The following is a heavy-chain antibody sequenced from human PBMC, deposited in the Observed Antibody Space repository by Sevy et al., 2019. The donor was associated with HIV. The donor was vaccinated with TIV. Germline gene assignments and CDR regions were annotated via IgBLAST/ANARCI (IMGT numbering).Heavy chain of an antibody. CDR3: ARDEPYYSGSYFDY. Sequence: ASVKVSCKASGYTFTSYGISWVRQAPGQGLEWMGWISAYNGNTNYAQTLQGRVTMTTDTSTSTAYMELRSLRSDDTAVYYCARDEPYYSGSYFDYWGQGTLVTVSS. CDR1: GYTFTSYG. V-gene: IGHV1-18*01. CDR2: ISAYNGNT. J-gene: IGHJ4*02. D-gene: IGHD1-26*01.